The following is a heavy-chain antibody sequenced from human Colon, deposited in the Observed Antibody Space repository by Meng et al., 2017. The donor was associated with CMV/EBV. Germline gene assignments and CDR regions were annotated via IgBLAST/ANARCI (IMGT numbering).Heavy chain of an antibody. D-gene: IGHD6-13*01. CDR2: IFSGGSP. J-gene: IGHJ4*02. Sequence: SETLSLTCTVSGDSIRSYYWAWIRQSPGKGLEFIGHIFSGGSPNYNPSLNSLVTITQDMVKNQFSLNLTAVTAADTATYYCARDFSSYFDYWGQGILVTVSS. CDR3: ARDFSSYFDY. V-gene: IGHV4-59*01. CDR1: GDSIRSYY.